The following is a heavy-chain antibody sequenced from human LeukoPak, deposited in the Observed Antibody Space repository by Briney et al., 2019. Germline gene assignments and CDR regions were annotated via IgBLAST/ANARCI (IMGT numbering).Heavy chain of an antibody. CDR1: GGSISSSNW. J-gene: IGHJ4*02. CDR2: IYHSGST. CDR3: ARVNCSSTSCYFVDY. Sequence: ASETLSLTCAVSGGSISSSNWWSWVRQPPGKGLEWIGEIYHSGSTNYNPSLKGRVTISVDKSKNQFSLKLSSVTAADTAVYYCARVNCSSTSCYFVDYWGQGTLVTVSS. V-gene: IGHV4-4*02. D-gene: IGHD2-2*01.